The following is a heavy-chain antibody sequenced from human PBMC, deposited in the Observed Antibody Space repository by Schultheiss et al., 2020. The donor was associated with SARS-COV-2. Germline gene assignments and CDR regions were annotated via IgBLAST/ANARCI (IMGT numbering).Heavy chain of an antibody. Sequence: GGSLRLSCAASGFTFSSYAMSWVRQAPGKGLEWVSVIYSGGSTYYADSVKGRFTISRDKSKNTLYLQMNSLRAEDTAVYYCARGYYDSSGYYFTGIWGQGTMVTVSS. D-gene: IGHD3-22*01. CDR1: GFTFSSYA. CDR3: ARGYYDSSGYYFTGI. CDR2: IYSGGST. J-gene: IGHJ3*02. V-gene: IGHV3-23*03.